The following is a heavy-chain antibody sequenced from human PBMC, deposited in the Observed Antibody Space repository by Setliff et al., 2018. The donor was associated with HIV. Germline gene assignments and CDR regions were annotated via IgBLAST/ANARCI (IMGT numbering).Heavy chain of an antibody. Sequence: SETLSLTCAVSGDSISSTNWWSWVRQPPGKGLEWIGEIYHSGSTNYNPSLNSRVTISVDKSNNQFSLRLSSVTAADTAVYYCARALMGRWFDPWGQGTLVTVSS. V-gene: IGHV4-4*02. CDR2: IYHSGST. CDR1: GDSISSTNW. D-gene: IGHD2-8*01. J-gene: IGHJ5*02. CDR3: ARALMGRWFDP.